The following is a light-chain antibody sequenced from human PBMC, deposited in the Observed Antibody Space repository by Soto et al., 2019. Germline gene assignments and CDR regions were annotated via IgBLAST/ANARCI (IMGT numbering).Light chain of an antibody. CDR2: WAS. Sequence: DIVMTQSPDSLAVSLGERATINCKSSQSVLYSSNNNNYLAWFRQKPGQPPKLLIYWASTRESGVPDRFSGSGSGTDFTLTISSLQAEDVAVYYCQQYYSTPLTFGGGTKVEIK. V-gene: IGKV4-1*01. J-gene: IGKJ4*01. CDR1: QSVLYSSNNNNY. CDR3: QQYYSTPLT.